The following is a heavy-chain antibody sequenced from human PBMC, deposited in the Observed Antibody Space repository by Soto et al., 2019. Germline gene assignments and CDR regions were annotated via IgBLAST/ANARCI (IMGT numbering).Heavy chain of an antibody. D-gene: IGHD3-10*01. CDR3: AKDQRMYYYGSGSAS. CDR1: GIPSNRYG. CDR2: ISYDGVNK. J-gene: IGHJ5*02. Sequence: VESGGGVVQPGRSLRLSCAASGIPSNRYGMHWLRQPPGKGLEWLAIISYDGVNKYYGDSVKGRSTISRDNSKNTVYLQILNLRPGDTAVYYGAKDQRMYYYGSGSASWGQGTLVTVSS. V-gene: IGHV3-30*18.